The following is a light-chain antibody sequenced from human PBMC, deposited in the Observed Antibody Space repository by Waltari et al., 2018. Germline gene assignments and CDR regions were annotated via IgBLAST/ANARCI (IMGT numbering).Light chain of an antibody. V-gene: IGKV3-11*01. CDR3: QKYGSTPRP. CDR1: QSVSSS. Sequence: EIVLTQSPATLSLSPGERATLSCRASQSVSSSLAWYQQKGGQAPRLLISDASNRAAGIPARFSGSGSGTDFTLTISSLEPEDFAVYYCQKYGSTPRPFGGGTKVEV. CDR2: DAS. J-gene: IGKJ4*01.